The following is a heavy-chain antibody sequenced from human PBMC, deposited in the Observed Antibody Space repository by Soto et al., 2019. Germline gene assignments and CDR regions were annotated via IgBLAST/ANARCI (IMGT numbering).Heavy chain of an antibody. CDR1: GGTFSNHA. CDR3: SREVAADGAYREDVFDF. Sequence: QVHLVQSGAEVKKPGSSVKVSCKAPGGTFSNHAINWVRQAPGQGLEWMGRIIPIFSTTNYAQKFQGRVTMTADESTTTAYLELSSLKHDDTAVYYCSREVAADGAYREDVFDFWGQGTLVTVSS. V-gene: IGHV1-69*12. CDR2: IIPIFSTT. J-gene: IGHJ3*01. D-gene: IGHD6-25*01.